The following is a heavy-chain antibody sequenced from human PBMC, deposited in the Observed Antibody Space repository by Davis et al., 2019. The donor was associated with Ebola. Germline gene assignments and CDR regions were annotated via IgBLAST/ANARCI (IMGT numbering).Heavy chain of an antibody. V-gene: IGHV4-59*01. CDR1: GDSLSSYY. CDR2: IYHKGLFYRGTT. J-gene: IGHJ4*02. Sequence: SETLSLTCPVSGDSLSSYYWNWFRQSPGKGLEWIGYIYHKGLFYRGTTNYNPSLKSRVTISVDTSKNRFSLELTSVTAADTAVYYCARGARGLFGALMEMFDSWGQGTLVSVPS. D-gene: IGHD3-3*01. CDR3: ARGARGLFGALMEMFDS.